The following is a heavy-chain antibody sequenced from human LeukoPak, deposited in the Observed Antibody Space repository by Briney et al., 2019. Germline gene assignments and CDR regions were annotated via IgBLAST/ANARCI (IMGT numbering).Heavy chain of an antibody. D-gene: IGHD3-10*01. V-gene: IGHV3-30*02. Sequence: GGSLRLSCAASGFTFSLSGMHWVRQAPGKGPEWVTYIRYDGTSTYYADSVKGRFTISRDNSKNTLYLQMNSLRDEDTAVYYCAKGPAGSSLPVDSFQSWGQGTLVTVS. CDR2: IRYDGTST. J-gene: IGHJ5*02. CDR1: GFTFSLSG. CDR3: AKGPAGSSLPVDSFQS.